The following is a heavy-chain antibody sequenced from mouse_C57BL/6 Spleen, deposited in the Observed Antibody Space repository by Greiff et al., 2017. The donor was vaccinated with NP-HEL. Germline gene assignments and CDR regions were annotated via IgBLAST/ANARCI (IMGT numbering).Heavy chain of an antibody. V-gene: IGHV1-64*01. CDR1: GYTFTSYW. Sequence: QVQLQQPGAELVKPGASVKLSCKASGYTFTSYWMHWVKQRPGQGLEWIGMIHPNSGSTNYNEKFKSKATLTVDKSSSTAYMQLSSLTSEDSAVYYCARSFYYYGSSDFDDWGQGTTLTVSS. CDR2: IHPNSGST. CDR3: ARSFYYYGSSDFDD. D-gene: IGHD1-1*01. J-gene: IGHJ2*01.